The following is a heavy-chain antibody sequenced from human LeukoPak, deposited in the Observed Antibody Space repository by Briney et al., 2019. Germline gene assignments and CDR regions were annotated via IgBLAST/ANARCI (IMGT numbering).Heavy chain of an antibody. D-gene: IGHD6-19*01. CDR3: AKEGSPPNYYYMDV. CDR2: ISGSGSFT. V-gene: IGHV3-23*01. CDR1: GFTFSTNA. J-gene: IGHJ6*03. Sequence: GGSQRLPCAASGFTFSTNAMSWVRQAPGKGLEWVSGISGSGSFTYYADSVKGRFTVSRDNSKNTLYLQMSSPRAEDTAVYYCAKEGSPPNYYYMDVWGKGATVTVSS.